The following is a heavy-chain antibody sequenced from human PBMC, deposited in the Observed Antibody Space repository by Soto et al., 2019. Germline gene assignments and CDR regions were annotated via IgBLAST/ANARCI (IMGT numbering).Heavy chain of an antibody. CDR1: GGPFSGYY. J-gene: IGHJ4*02. D-gene: IGHD2-15*01. CDR2: INYSGNT. V-gene: IGHV4-34*01. Sequence: QVQLQQWGAGLLKPSETLSLTCAVHGGPFSGYYWSWIRQPPGKGLEWIGEINYSGNTNYTPSLKXXVXRXXDTCKQHCSRKLSSVTAADTAVYYCARGSGGTSDYWGQGTLVTVSS. CDR3: ARGSGGTSDY.